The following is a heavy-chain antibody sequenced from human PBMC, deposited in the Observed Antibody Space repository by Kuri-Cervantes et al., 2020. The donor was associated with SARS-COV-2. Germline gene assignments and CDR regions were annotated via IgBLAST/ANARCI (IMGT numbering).Heavy chain of an antibody. D-gene: IGHD4/OR15-4a*01. J-gene: IGHJ4*02. V-gene: IGHV3-23*01. CDR1: GFTFCSYA. Sequence: PWSASGFTFCSYAMSWVPQAPGKGLEWVSAISGSGGSTYYAGSVKGRFTITRDNSKNTLYLQMNSLRAEDTAVYYCAKDGAGAHDFWGQGTLVTVSS. CDR2: ISGSGGST. CDR3: AKDGAGAHDF.